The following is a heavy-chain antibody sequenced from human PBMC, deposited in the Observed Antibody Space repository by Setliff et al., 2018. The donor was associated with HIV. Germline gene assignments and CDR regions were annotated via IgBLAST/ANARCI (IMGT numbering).Heavy chain of an antibody. Sequence: PGGSLRLSCVASGLTFSSYSMNWVRQAPGKGLEWVSYISPSSSTLYYADSVKGRFTISRDNAKNSLYLQMNSLRAEDTAVYYCAREDSSWYGSLDYWGQGTPVTVSS. CDR3: AREDSSWYGSLDY. CDR2: ISPSSSTL. J-gene: IGHJ4*02. V-gene: IGHV3-48*01. D-gene: IGHD6-13*01. CDR1: GLTFSSYS.